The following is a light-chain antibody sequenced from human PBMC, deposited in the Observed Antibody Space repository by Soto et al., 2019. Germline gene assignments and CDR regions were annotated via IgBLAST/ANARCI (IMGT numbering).Light chain of an antibody. V-gene: IGKV3-11*01. Sequence: EIVLTQSPATLSLSPGERATLSCRASQSVSSYLAWYQQKPGQAPRLLIYEASNRATGIPARFSGSGSGTDFTLTISSLEPEDVAVYYCQQRSNGPSYTFGQGTKLEIK. CDR1: QSVSSY. CDR2: EAS. CDR3: QQRSNGPSYT. J-gene: IGKJ2*01.